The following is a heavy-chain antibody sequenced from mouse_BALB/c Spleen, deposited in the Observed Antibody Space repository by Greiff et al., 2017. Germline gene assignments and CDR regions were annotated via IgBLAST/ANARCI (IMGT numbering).Heavy chain of an antibody. Sequence: SGPELVKPGASVKVSCKASGYAFTSYNMYWVKQSHGKSLEWIGYIDPYNGGTSYNQKFKGKATLTVDKSSSTAYMHLNSLTSEDSAVYYCARSWGTTGDWYFDVWGAGTTVTVSS. V-gene: IGHV1S135*01. D-gene: IGHD1-1*01. J-gene: IGHJ1*01. CDR3: ARSWGTTGDWYFDV. CDR2: IDPYNGGT. CDR1: GYAFTSYN.